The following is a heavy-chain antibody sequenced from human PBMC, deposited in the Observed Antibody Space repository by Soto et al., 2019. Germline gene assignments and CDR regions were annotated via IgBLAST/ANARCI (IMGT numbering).Heavy chain of an antibody. V-gene: IGHV4-59*08. CDR1: GGSISSYY. CDR3: ARHGVVVAATPRNYYYYYMDV. D-gene: IGHD2-15*01. J-gene: IGHJ6*03. Sequence: QVQLQESGPGLVKPSETLSLTCTVSGGSISSYYWSWIRQPPGKGLEWIGYIYYSGSTNYNPSLKSRVTISVDTSKNQFSLKLSSVTAADTAVYYCARHGVVVAATPRNYYYYYMDVCGKGTTVTVSS. CDR2: IYYSGST.